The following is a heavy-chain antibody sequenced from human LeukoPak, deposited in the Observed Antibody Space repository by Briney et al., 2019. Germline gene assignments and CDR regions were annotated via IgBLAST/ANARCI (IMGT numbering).Heavy chain of an antibody. CDR1: GYTFTTYA. V-gene: IGHV1-2*02. CDR2: INPNSGGT. J-gene: IGHJ4*02. D-gene: IGHD6-13*01. CDR3: ARDRGYSSSPFDY. Sequence: ASVKVSCKASGYTFTTYAMNWVRQAPGQGLEWMGWINPNSGGTNYAQKFQGRVTMTRDTSISTAYMELSRLRSDDTAVYYCARDRGYSSSPFDYWGQGTLVTVSS.